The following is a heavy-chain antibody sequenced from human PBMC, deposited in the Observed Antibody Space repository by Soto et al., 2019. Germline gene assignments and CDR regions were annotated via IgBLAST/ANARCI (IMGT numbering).Heavy chain of an antibody. CDR1: GFTFSSYS. CDR2: ISSSSSTI. J-gene: IGHJ3*02. D-gene: IGHD3-3*02. CDR3: ARGHVKLVFDI. Sequence: EVQLVESGGGLVQPGGSLRLSCAASGFTFSSYSMNWVRQAPGKGLEWVSYISSSSSTIYYADSVKGRFTISRDNAKNSLYLQMNSLRDDDTAVYYCARGHVKLVFDIWGQGTMVTVSS. V-gene: IGHV3-48*02.